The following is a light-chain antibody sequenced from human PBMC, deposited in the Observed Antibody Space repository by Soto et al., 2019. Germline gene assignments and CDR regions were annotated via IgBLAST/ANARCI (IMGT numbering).Light chain of an antibody. Sequence: EKVMTQSPATLSVSPGERATLSCRASQSVTFSLAWYQQKPCQAPRLLIYGASTRAAGVPARFSGSGSGTEFTLTITSLQSEDFAIYYCQQYNNWPLTFGGGTMVEIK. J-gene: IGKJ4*01. CDR1: QSVTFS. V-gene: IGKV3D-15*01. CDR3: QQYNNWPLT. CDR2: GAS.